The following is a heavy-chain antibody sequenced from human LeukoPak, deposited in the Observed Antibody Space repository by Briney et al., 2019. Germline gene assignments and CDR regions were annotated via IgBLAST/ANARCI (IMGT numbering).Heavy chain of an antibody. CDR1: GGTFSSYA. Sequence: SVKVSCKASGGTFSSYAISWVRQAPGQGLEWMGGIIPIFGTANYAQKFQGRVTMTEDTSTDTAYMELSSLRSEDTAVYYCATEAGGSYGVGIYYFDYWGQGTLVTVSS. J-gene: IGHJ4*02. CDR2: IIPIFGTA. CDR3: ATEAGGSYGVGIYYFDY. D-gene: IGHD1-26*01. V-gene: IGHV1-69*06.